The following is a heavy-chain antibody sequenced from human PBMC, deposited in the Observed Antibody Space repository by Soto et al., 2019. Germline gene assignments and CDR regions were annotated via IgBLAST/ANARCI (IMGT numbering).Heavy chain of an antibody. CDR2: IIPILGTA. J-gene: IGHJ6*02. D-gene: IGHD3-16*01. V-gene: IGHV1-69*06. CDR3: ARVGQSQYYYYYYGMDV. CDR1: GGTFSSYA. Sequence: QVQLVQSGAEVKKPGSSVKVSCKASGGTFSSYAISWVRQAPGQGLEWMGGIIPILGTANYAQKFQGRVTITADKSTSTAYMELSSLRSEDTAVYYCARVGQSQYYYYYYGMDVWGQGTTVTVSS.